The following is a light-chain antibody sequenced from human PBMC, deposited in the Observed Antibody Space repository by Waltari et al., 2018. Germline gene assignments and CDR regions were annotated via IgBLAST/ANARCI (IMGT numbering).Light chain of an antibody. CDR1: QGISTN. Sequence: AIRLTQSPSSFSASTGDRVTIACRASQGISTNLAWYQQKPGKAPKLLIYGASTLQSGVPSRFSGSGSGTDFTLTISSLQPEDFATYYCQHFHSYPLTFGGGTKVEIK. J-gene: IGKJ4*01. CDR3: QHFHSYPLT. CDR2: GAS. V-gene: IGKV1-8*01.